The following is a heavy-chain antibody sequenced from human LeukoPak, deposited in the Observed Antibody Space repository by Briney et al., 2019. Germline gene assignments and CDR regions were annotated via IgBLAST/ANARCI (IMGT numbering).Heavy chain of an antibody. V-gene: IGHV4-34*01. CDR1: GGSFSGYF. D-gene: IGHD3-22*01. CDR2: INHSGST. J-gene: IGHJ4*02. Sequence: PSETLSLTCAVYGGSFSGYFWTWIRQPPGKGLEWSGEINHSGSTNYNPSLKSRVTISVDTSKTQFSLKLTSVTAAATAVYYCARRSKDSSGYYYFDYWGQGTLVTVSS. CDR3: ARRSKDSSGYYYFDY.